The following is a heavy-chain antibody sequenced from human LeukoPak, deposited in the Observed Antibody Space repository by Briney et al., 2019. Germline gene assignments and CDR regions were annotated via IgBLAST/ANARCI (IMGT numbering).Heavy chain of an antibody. V-gene: IGHV3-23*01. CDR1: GYTFRPYA. D-gene: IGHD3-3*01. Sequence: GGSLRLSCAASGYTFRPYAMCWVRQAPGKGLEWVSAISGSGGSTYYADSVKGRFTISRDNSKNTLYLQMNSLRAEDTDVYYSASNYDFWSGYYLGWFDPWGQGTLVTVSS. J-gene: IGHJ5*02. CDR2: ISGSGGST. CDR3: ASNYDFWSGYYLGWFDP.